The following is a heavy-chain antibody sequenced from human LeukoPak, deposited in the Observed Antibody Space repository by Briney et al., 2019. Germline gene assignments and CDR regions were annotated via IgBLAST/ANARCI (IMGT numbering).Heavy chain of an antibody. CDR3: AKDHSSSLTWVFDY. J-gene: IGHJ4*02. Sequence: PGGSLRLSCAASGLTFSNYAMSWVRQTPGKGLEWVSAISGGGDSTYYADSVKGRFTISRDNSKNTLYLQMNSLRAEDTAVYYCAKDHSSSLTWVFDYWGQGTLVTVSS. D-gene: IGHD1-26*01. CDR2: ISGGGDST. CDR1: GLTFSNYA. V-gene: IGHV3-23*01.